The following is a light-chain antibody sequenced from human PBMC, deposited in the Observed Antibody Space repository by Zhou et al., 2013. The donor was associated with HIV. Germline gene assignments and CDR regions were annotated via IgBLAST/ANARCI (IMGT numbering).Light chain of an antibody. V-gene: IGKV1-39*01. CDR2: AAS. Sequence: IQMTQSPSSLSASVGERVTITCQASQDIKNFLNWYVQKPGKAPKLLIYAASSLQSGVPSRFSGTGSGTEFALTIGSLQPEDFATYYCQQYKAYPITFGQGTRLDIK. J-gene: IGKJ5*01. CDR1: QDIKNF. CDR3: QQYKAYPIT.